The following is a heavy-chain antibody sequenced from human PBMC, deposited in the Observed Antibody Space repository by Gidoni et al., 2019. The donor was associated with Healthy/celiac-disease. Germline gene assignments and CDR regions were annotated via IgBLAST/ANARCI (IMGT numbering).Heavy chain of an antibody. J-gene: IGHJ4*02. Sequence: QVQLVQSGAEVKKPGPSVKVSCKASGGTFSSYAISWVRQAPGQGLEWMGGIITIFGTANYAQKFHGRVTITADESTSTAYMELSSLSSEDTAVYYCARVSYYDSSGPPIDYWGQGTLVTVSS. CDR1: GGTFSSYA. CDR3: ARVSYYDSSGPPIDY. D-gene: IGHD3-22*01. V-gene: IGHV1-69*01. CDR2: IITIFGTA.